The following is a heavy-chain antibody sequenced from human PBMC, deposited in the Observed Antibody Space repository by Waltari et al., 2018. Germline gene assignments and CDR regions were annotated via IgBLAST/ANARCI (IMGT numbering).Heavy chain of an antibody. CDR2: INTDGSIT. V-gene: IGHV3-74*01. J-gene: IGHJ4*02. CDR3: TSHYYDNDAYYDVY. D-gene: IGHD3-22*01. Sequence: EVHLVESGGGLIQPGGSLRLSGTASGFMFSGYWMHWVRQAPGEGLVWVSRINTDGSITDYADSVKGRFTISRDNAKNTLYLQMSSLRAEDTAMYFCTSHYYDNDAYYDVYWGQGTLVTVSS. CDR1: GFMFSGYW.